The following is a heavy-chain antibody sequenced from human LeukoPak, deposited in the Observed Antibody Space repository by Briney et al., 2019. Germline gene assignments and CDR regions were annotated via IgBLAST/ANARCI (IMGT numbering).Heavy chain of an antibody. CDR3: VKFVGAKGY. CDR2: IYNSGST. CDR1: GGSISSYY. Sequence: SETLSLTCTVSGGSISSYYWSWIRQPPGMGLEWIGYIYNSGSTNYNPSLKSRVTISVDTSKNQFSLKLSSVTAADTAVYYCVKFVGAKGYWGQGTLVTVSS. V-gene: IGHV4-4*09. D-gene: IGHD1-26*01. J-gene: IGHJ4*02.